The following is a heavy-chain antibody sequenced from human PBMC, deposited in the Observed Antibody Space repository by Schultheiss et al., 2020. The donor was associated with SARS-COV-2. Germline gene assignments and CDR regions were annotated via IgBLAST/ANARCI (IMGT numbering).Heavy chain of an antibody. D-gene: IGHD1-26*01. CDR1: GFTFSRYA. J-gene: IGHJ6*02. Sequence: GGSLRLSCTASGFTFSRYAMHWVRQAPGKGLEWVSYISSSGSTIYYADSVKGRFTISRDNAKNSLYLQMNSLRAEDTAVYYCARDLAGIVGATKYYYYGMDVWGQGTTVTVSS. V-gene: IGHV3-48*04. CDR2: ISSSGSTI. CDR3: ARDLAGIVGATKYYYYGMDV.